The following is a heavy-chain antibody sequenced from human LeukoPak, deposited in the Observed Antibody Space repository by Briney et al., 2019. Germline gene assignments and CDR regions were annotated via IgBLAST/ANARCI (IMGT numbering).Heavy chain of an antibody. J-gene: IGHJ3*02. CDR3: ARVGFSPRGFAFDI. CDR1: GYTFTGYY. Sequence: APVKVSCKASGYTFTGYYMHWVRQAPGQGLEWMGWINPDSGGTNYAQKFQGWVTMTRDTSISTAYMELSRLRSDDTAVYYCARVGFSPRGFAFDIWGQGTMVTVSS. D-gene: IGHD3-3*01. CDR2: INPDSGGT. V-gene: IGHV1-2*04.